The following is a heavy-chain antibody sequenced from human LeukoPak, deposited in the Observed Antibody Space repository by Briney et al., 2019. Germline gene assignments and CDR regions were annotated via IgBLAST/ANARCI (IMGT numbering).Heavy chain of an antibody. CDR2: VNPKTGYT. V-gene: IGHV1-8*01. J-gene: IGHJ4*02. D-gene: IGHD2-15*01. Sequence: ASVKVSCKASGYTFTNHDISWVRQASGQGLEWMGLVNPKTGYTGYAQKFQGRVTMTRNTSISTVYMELSSLKTDDTAVYYCARGRYCVAGRCYSSEGDSWGQGTLVTVSS. CDR1: GYTFTNHD. CDR3: ARGRYCVAGRCYSSEGDS.